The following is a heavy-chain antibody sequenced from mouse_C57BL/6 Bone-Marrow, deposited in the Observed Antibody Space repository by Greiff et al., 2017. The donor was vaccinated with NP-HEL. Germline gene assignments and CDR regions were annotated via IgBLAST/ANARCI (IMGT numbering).Heavy chain of an antibody. V-gene: IGHV2-6-1*01. CDR1: GFSLTSYG. CDR3: ARHYYYGSLYYYAMDY. J-gene: IGHJ4*01. Sequence: VKVVESGPGLVAPSQSLSITCTVSGFSLTSYGVHWVRQPPGKGLEWLVVIWSDGSTTYNSALKSRLSISKDNSKSQVFLKMNSLQTDDTAMYYCARHYYYGSLYYYAMDYWGQGTSVTVSS. D-gene: IGHD1-1*01. CDR2: IWSDGST.